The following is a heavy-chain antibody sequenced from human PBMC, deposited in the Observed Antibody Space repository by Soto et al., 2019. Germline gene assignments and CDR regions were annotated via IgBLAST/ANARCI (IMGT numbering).Heavy chain of an antibody. CDR3: AKDSWYFDL. V-gene: IGHV3-74*01. D-gene: IGHD6-13*01. CDR1: GFVFTNFW. Sequence: PGGSVRLSCEASGFVFTNFWMHWVRHVPGKGLVWVARIDTSGHSTNYAESVKGRFTISRDNAKNTVSLQMNSLRVEDTGVYYCAKDSWYFDLWGQGSQVTVSS. J-gene: IGHJ4*02. CDR2: IDTSGHST.